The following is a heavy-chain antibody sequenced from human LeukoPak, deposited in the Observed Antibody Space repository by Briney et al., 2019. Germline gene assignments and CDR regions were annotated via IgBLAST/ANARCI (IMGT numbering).Heavy chain of an antibody. J-gene: IGHJ4*02. CDR2: ISYDGSNK. Sequence: GGSLRLSCAASGFTFSSYGMHWVRQAPGKGLEWVAVISYDGSNKYYADSVKGRFTISRDNSKNTLYLQMNSLRAEDTAVYYCAKAYCSSTSCSFGAPADYWGQGTLVTVSS. D-gene: IGHD2-2*01. CDR3: AKAYCSSTSCSFGAPADY. V-gene: IGHV3-30*18. CDR1: GFTFSSYG.